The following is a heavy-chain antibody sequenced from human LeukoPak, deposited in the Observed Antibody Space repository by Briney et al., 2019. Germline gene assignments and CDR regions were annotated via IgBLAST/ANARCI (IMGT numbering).Heavy chain of an antibody. CDR2: ISTTGGST. J-gene: IGHJ3*01. CDR3: ASGPV. Sequence: GGSLRLSCAAAGFTFTTYSMNWVRQAPGQGLEWVPTISTTGGSTYYAHSMKGRFTISRDNSKNTVSLQMNSLRAEDTAVYYCASGPVWGQGTMVTVSS. V-gene: IGHV3-23*01. D-gene: IGHD6-25*01. CDR1: GFTFTTYS.